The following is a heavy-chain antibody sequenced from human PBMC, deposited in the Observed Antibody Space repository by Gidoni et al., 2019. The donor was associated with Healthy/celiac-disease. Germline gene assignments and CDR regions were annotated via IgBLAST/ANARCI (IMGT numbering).Heavy chain of an antibody. D-gene: IGHD3-9*01. J-gene: IGHJ3*02. V-gene: IGHV3-9*01. CDR3: AKDGYYDILTGDSRAVDI. CDR1: GFTFHDSA. CDR2: ISWNSGSI. Sequence: EVQQVESGGGLVQPGRSLRLSYQAFGFTFHDSAMSWVRQAPGKALEWVSGISWNSGSIGYADSVKGRFTISRDNAKNSLYLQMNSLRAEDTALYYCAKDGYYDILTGDSRAVDIWGQGTMVTVSS.